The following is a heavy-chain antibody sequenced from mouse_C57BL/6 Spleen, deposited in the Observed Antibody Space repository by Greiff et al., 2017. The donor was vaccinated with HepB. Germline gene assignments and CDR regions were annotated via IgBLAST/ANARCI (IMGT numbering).Heavy chain of an antibody. Sequence: EVKLVESGGDLVKPGGSLKLSCAASGFTFSSYGMSWVRQTPDKRLEWVATISSGGSYTYYPDSVKGRFTISRDNAKNTLYLQMSSLKSEDTAMYYCARRDGNLSYAMDYWGQGTSVTVSS. CDR1: GFTFSSYG. V-gene: IGHV5-6*02. J-gene: IGHJ4*01. D-gene: IGHD2-1*01. CDR2: ISSGGSYT. CDR3: ARRDGNLSYAMDY.